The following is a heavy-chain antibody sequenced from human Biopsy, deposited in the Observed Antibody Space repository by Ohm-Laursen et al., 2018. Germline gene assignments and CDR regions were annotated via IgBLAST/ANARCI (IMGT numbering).Heavy chain of an antibody. CDR2: IFYDGSNT. CDR1: GFTFNNYG. Sequence: SLRLFCTASGFTFNNYGMQWVCQAPDKGLEWVAFIFYDGSNTYYADSVKGRFTISRDNSRDTLYLQMSSLRAEDTAVYYCAKDRYNYTPIGGFSMDVWGQGTTVTVSS. D-gene: IGHD5-18*01. CDR3: AKDRYNYTPIGGFSMDV. J-gene: IGHJ6*02. V-gene: IGHV3-30*18.